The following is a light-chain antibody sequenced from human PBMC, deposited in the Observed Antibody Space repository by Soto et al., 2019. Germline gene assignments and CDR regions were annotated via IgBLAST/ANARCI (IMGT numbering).Light chain of an antibody. V-gene: IGLV2-11*01. CDR3: CSYVANYPYV. CDR1: SNDVGRFNY. CDR2: DVT. Sequence: QSVLTQPRSVSGSPGQSVTISCTRTSNDVGRFNYVSWYQQYPGKAPKLMIYDVTKRPSGVPDRFSGSKSGNTASLTISGLQAEDEADYYCCSYVANYPYVFGTGTKVTVL. J-gene: IGLJ1*01.